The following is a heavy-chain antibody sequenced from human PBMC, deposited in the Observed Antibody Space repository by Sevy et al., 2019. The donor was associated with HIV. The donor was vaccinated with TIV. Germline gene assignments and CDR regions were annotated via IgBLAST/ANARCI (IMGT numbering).Heavy chain of an antibody. V-gene: IGHV3-23*01. CDR3: AKGGGGHYDPDEIGYYFYYYNMHV. D-gene: IGHD3-22*01. Sequence: GGSLRLSCAVSGFSFDSYGMTWVRQAPGKGLEWVSGISGSGSRTYYADSVKGRFIISRDNSKNTLDLQMNSLRSEDTAIYYCAKGGGGHYDPDEIGYYFYYYNMHVWGKGTTVTVSS. CDR1: GFSFDSYG. J-gene: IGHJ6*03. CDR2: ISGSGSRT.